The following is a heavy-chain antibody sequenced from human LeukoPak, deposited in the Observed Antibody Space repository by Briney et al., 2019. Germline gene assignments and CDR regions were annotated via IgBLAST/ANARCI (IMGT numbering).Heavy chain of an antibody. Sequence: GGTLRLSCAASGFTFSSYGMSWVRQAPGKGLEWVSAISGSGGSTYYADSVKGRFTISRDNSKNTLYLQMNSLRAEDTAVYYCATLRPLRYALYYWGQGTLVTVSS. V-gene: IGHV3-23*01. J-gene: IGHJ4*02. CDR2: ISGSGGST. D-gene: IGHD3-9*01. CDR1: GFTFSSYG. CDR3: ATLRPLRYALYY.